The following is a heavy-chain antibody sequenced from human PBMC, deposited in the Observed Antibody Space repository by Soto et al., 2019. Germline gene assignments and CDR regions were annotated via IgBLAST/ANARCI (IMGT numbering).Heavy chain of an antibody. CDR3: AREIVTAGGNNYFDP. J-gene: IGHJ5*02. D-gene: IGHD2-21*02. CDR2: VYHTGDT. CDR1: GGTVASSHW. Sequence: PSETLSLTCGVSGGTVASSHWWSWVRQSPGGGLEWIGNVYHTGDTNFNPSFQSRVTISVDKSNNQFSLRLNSLTAADTAVYFCAREIVTAGGNNYFDPWGPGTLVTVSS. V-gene: IGHV4-4*02.